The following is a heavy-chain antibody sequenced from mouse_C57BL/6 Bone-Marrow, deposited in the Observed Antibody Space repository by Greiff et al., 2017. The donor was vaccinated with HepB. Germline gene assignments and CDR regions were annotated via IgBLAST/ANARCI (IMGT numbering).Heavy chain of an antibody. J-gene: IGHJ2*01. CDR3: AREEAY. V-gene: IGHV1-42*01. CDR1: GYSFTGYY. Sequence: EVQLQQSGPELVKPGASVKISCKASGYSFTGYYMNWVKQSPEKSLEWIGEINPSTGGTTYNQKFKAKATLTVDKSSSTAYMQLKSLTSEDSAVYYCAREEAYWGQGTTLTVSS. CDR2: INPSTGGT.